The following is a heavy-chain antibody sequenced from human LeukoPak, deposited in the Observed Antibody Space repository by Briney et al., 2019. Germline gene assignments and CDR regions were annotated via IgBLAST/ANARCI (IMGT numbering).Heavy chain of an antibody. V-gene: IGHV4-34*01. D-gene: IGHD4-17*01. J-gene: IGHJ4*02. CDR1: GGSFSGYY. CDR2: INHSGST. Sequence: PSETLSLTCAVYGGSFSGYYWSWIRQPPGKGLEWIGEINHSGSTNYNPSLKSRVTISVDTSKNQFSLKLSSVTAADTAVYYCARGKSGYGDYSFSGVRARDFDYWGQGTLVTVSS. CDR3: ARGKSGYGDYSFSGVRARDFDY.